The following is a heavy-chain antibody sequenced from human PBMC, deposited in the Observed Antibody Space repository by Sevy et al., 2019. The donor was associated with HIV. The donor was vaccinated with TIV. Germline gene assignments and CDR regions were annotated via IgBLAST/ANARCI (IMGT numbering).Heavy chain of an antibody. J-gene: IGHJ4*02. V-gene: IGHV3-48*02. CDR2: GSRRSTTI. D-gene: IGHD3-16*01. CDR1: GFTVSSYW. Sequence: GGSLRLSCAASGFTVSSYWMNWVRQTPGRGLEWVSYGSRRSTTIYYADSVKGRFTISRNNDQSTLYLQMNALRDEDTAVYYCARETPISAYNDFWGQGTLVTVSS. CDR3: ARETPISAYNDF.